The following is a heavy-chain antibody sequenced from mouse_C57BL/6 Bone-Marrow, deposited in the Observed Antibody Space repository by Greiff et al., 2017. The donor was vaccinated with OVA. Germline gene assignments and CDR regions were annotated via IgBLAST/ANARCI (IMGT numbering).Heavy chain of an antibody. Sequence: EVQLVESGPGLVKPSQSLSLTCSVTGYSFTSGYYWNWIRQFPGNKLEWMGYISYDGSNNYNPSLKNRISITRDTSKNQFFLKLNSVTTEDTATYYCARDYWSGRNYFDYWGQGTTLTVSS. J-gene: IGHJ2*01. CDR2: ISYDGSN. V-gene: IGHV3-6*01. CDR1: GYSFTSGYY. D-gene: IGHD1-1*01. CDR3: ARDYWSGRNYFDY.